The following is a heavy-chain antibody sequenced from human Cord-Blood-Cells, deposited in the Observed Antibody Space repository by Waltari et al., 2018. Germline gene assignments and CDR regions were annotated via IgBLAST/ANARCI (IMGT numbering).Heavy chain of an antibody. CDR1: GFTVNSNY. CDR3: ARTPRDIVATIIGYYFDY. J-gene: IGHJ4*02. Sequence: EVQLVESGGGLIQPGGSLRLSCAASGFTVNSNYMSWVRQAPGKGLEWVSVIYSGGSTYYADSVKGRFTISRDNSKNTLYLQMNSLRAEDTVVYYCARTPRDIVATIIGYYFDYWGQGTLVTVSS. CDR2: IYSGGST. D-gene: IGHD5-12*01. V-gene: IGHV3-53*01.